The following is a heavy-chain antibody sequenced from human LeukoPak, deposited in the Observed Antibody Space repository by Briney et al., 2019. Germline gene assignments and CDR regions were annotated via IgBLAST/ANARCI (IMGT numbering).Heavy chain of an antibody. CDR2: IYYSGST. D-gene: IGHD2-15*01. Sequence: SETLSLTCTVSGGSVSRGSYYWSWIRQPPGKGLEWIGYIYYSGSTNYDPSLKSRVTISVDTSKNQFSLKLRSVTAADTAVYYCARSYCSGGSCYSYYYYYGMDVWGQGTTVTVSS. CDR1: GGSVSRGSYY. J-gene: IGHJ6*02. V-gene: IGHV4-61*01. CDR3: ARSYCSGGSCYSYYYYYGMDV.